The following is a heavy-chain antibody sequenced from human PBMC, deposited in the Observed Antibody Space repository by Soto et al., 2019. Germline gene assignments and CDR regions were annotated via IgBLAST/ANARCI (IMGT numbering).Heavy chain of an antibody. CDR3: VGGQPAPIPSH. D-gene: IGHD2-2*01. CDR1: GFSFSTSGVG. V-gene: IGHV2-5*01. J-gene: IGHJ1*01. CDR2: IYWNDDK. Sequence: SGPTLVNPTQTLTLTCTFSGFSFSTSGVGVGWIRQPPGKALEWLALIYWNDDKRYSPSLKSRLTITKVTSKNQVVLTMTNMDPVDTATYYCVGGQPAPIPSHWGQGTLVTVSS.